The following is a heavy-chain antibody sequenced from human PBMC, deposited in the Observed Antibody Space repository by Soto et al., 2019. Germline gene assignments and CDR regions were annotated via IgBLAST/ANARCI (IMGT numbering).Heavy chain of an antibody. CDR2: IYYSGST. CDR3: ARGSYGSGSYFQAYFDF. CDR1: GGSVSSSGSY. Sequence: SETLSLTCSVSGGSVSSSGSYWSWIRQRPGNGLEWIGYIYYSGSTKYNPSLQSRLSLSIDTSKNQFSLRLSTLTAADTAVYYCARGSYGSGSYFQAYFDFWGQGSLVTVSS. J-gene: IGHJ4*02. D-gene: IGHD3-10*01. V-gene: IGHV4-31*03.